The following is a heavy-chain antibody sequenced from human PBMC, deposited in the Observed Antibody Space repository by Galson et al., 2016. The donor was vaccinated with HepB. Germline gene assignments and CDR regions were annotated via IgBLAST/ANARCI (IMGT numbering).Heavy chain of an antibody. D-gene: IGHD3-22*01. CDR2: INPKAGGT. CDR3: ARIPSLIVVVNVGYYFDY. V-gene: IGHV1-2*02. Sequence: SVKVSCKASGYTFTDYYIHWVRQAPGQGLEWMGWINPKAGGTNYAPNFQGRVTMTRDMSISTASMELSRLKSDDTAIYYCARIPSLIVVVNVGYYFDYWGQGTLVIVSA. CDR1: GYTFTDYY. J-gene: IGHJ4*02.